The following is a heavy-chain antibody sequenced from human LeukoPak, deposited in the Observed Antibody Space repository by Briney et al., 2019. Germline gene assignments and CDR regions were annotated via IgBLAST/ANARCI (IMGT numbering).Heavy chain of an antibody. Sequence: SGGSLRLSCAASGFTFSSYAMSWVRQAPGKGLEWVSAISGSGGSTYYADSVKGRFTISRDNSKNTLYLQMNSLRAEDTAVYYCAKPSFGSGRGYYWGQGTLVTVSS. D-gene: IGHD3-10*01. J-gene: IGHJ4*02. CDR3: AKPSFGSGRGYY. CDR1: GFTFSSYA. V-gene: IGHV3-23*01. CDR2: ISGSGGST.